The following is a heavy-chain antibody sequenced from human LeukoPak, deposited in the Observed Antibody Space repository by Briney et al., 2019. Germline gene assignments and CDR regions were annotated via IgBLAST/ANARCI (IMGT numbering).Heavy chain of an antibody. J-gene: IGHJ2*01. CDR2: IYTSGST. D-gene: IGHD3-16*01. CDR1: GGSISSYY. Sequence: SESLSLTCTVSGGSISSYYWSWIRQPAGKGLEWIGRIYTSGSTNYNPSLKSRVTMSVDTSKNQFSLKLSSVTAADTAVYYCARGAIRNWYFDLWGRGTLVTVSS. V-gene: IGHV4-4*07. CDR3: ARGAIRNWYFDL.